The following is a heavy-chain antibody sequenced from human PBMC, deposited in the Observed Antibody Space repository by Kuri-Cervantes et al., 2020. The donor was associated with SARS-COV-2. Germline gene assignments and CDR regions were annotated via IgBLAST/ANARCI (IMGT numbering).Heavy chain of an antibody. J-gene: IGHJ3*02. CDR3: ARGDRNYSISWYGDAFDI. V-gene: IGHV1-8*03. D-gene: IGHD6-13*01. CDR1: GYTFTSYD. CDR2: MNPNSGNT. Sequence: ASVKVSCKASGYTFTSYDINWVRQATGQGLEWMGWMNPNSGNTGYAQKFQGRVTITRNTSISTAYMELSSLRSEDTAVYYCARGDRNYSISWYGDAFDIWGQGTMVTVSS.